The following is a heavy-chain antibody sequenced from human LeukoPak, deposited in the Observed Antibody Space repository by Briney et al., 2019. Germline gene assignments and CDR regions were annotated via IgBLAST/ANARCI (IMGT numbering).Heavy chain of an antibody. CDR2: ISSSSSYI. CDR1: GFTFSSYS. CDR3: AVNDYGDYDAFDI. J-gene: IGHJ3*02. V-gene: IGHV3-21*01. D-gene: IGHD4-17*01. Sequence: GGSLRLSCAASGFTFSSYSMNWVRQAPGKGLEGVSSISSSSSYIYYADSVKGRFTISRDNAKNSLYLQMNSLRAEDTAVYYCAVNDYGDYDAFDIWGQGTMVTVSS.